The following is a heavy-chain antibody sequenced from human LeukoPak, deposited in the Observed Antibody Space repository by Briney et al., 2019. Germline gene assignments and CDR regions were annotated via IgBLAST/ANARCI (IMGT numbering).Heavy chain of an antibody. Sequence: SETLSLTCTVSGGSISSGSYYWSWIRQPAGKGLEWIGRIYTSGSTNYNPSLKSRVTISVDTSKNQFSLKLNSVIATDTAVYYCARDNGDYEGEPSSYWGQGTLVTVSS. D-gene: IGHD4-17*01. CDR2: IYTSGST. CDR1: GGSISSGSYY. J-gene: IGHJ4*02. V-gene: IGHV4-61*02. CDR3: ARDNGDYEGEPSSY.